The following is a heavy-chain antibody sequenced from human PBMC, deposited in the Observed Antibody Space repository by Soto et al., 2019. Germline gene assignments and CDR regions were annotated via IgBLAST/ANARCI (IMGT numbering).Heavy chain of an antibody. CDR2: INAGNGNT. CDR1: GYTFTSYA. J-gene: IGHJ6*04. V-gene: IGHV1-3*05. CDR3: ARDRYSMVGGVIVTYYYYGLDV. D-gene: IGHD3-10*01. Sequence: QVQLVQSGAEEKKPGASVKVSCKASGYTFTSYAMHWVRQAPGQRLEWMGWINAGNGNTKYSQKFQGRVTITRDTAARXAYAEXXSLRSEDTAVSYCARDRYSMVGGVIVTYYYYGLDVWGKGTTVTVSS.